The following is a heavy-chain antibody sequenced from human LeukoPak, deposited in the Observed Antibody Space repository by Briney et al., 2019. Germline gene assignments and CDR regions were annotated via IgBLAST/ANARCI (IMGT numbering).Heavy chain of an antibody. CDR1: GFTFSSYS. D-gene: IGHD3-10*01. J-gene: IGHJ5*02. V-gene: IGHV3-21*01. Sequence: GGSLRLSCAASGFTFSSYSMNWVRQAPGKGLEWVSSISSNSSYIYYADSVKGRFTISRDNAKNSLYLQMNSLRAEDTAVYYCARDTQLGWFDPWGQGTLVTVSS. CDR3: ARDTQLGWFDP. CDR2: ISSNSSYI.